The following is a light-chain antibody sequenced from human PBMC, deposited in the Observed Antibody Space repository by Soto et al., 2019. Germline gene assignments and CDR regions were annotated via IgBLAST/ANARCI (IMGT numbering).Light chain of an antibody. J-gene: IGLJ1*01. CDR2: DVS. CDR1: SSDVGGYNY. V-gene: IGLV2-14*03. CDR3: SSYTSSSTRV. Sequence: QSALTQPASVSGSPGQSITISCTGTSSDVGGYNYVSWYQQHPGKAPKLMMYDVSNRPSGVSNRFTGSKSGNTASLTISGLQTEYEADYYCSSYTSSSTRVFGTGTKLTVL.